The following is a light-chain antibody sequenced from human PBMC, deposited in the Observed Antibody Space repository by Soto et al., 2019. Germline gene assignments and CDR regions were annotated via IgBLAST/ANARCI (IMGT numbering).Light chain of an antibody. Sequence: DIVMTQTPLSLSVSPGQPASISCKSSQSLLYTDGKTYLSWYLQKPGQPPQLLIYEVSNRFSGAPDRFSSGESGTDFTLSISRVEAEDAGVYYCMQTTQLPFTFGPGTTVDIK. CDR3: MQTTQLPFT. V-gene: IGKV2D-29*01. J-gene: IGKJ3*01. CDR2: EVS. CDR1: QSLLYTDGKTY.